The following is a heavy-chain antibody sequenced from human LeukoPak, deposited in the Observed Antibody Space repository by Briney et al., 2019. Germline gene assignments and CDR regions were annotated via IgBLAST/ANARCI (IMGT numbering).Heavy chain of an antibody. Sequence: SETLSLTCTVSGGSISSSSYYWGWIRQPPGKGLEWIGSIYYSGSTYYNPSLKSRVTISVDTSKNQFSLKLSSVTAADTAVYYCARSYSSSSVFVALFDPWGQGTLVTVSS. D-gene: IGHD6-6*01. CDR2: IYYSGST. V-gene: IGHV4-39*07. J-gene: IGHJ5*02. CDR1: GGSISSSSYY. CDR3: ARSYSSSSVFVALFDP.